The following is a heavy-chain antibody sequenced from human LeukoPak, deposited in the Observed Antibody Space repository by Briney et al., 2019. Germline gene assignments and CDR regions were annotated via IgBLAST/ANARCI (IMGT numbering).Heavy chain of an antibody. D-gene: IGHD1-26*01. V-gene: IGHV4-30-4*01. CDR1: GDSISSGHYY. CDR2: IYYIGST. CDR3: ARGEGAPNFDY. J-gene: IGHJ4*02. Sequence: SQILSLTCTVSGDSISSGHYYWSWIRQPPGQGLEWIGYIYYIGSTYYNPSLKSRVTVSLDTSKNQFSLRLSSVTAADTAVYYCARGEGAPNFDYWGQGTLVTVSS.